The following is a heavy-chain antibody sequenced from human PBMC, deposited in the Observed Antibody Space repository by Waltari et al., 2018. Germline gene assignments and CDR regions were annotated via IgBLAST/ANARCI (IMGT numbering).Heavy chain of an antibody. CDR3: ASAVRHGTDAFDI. CDR1: GFALIRLR. J-gene: IGHJ3*02. CDR2: IKSDGSSR. Sequence: EVQLVESGGGLVQPGGSVRLSCPASGFALIRLRMHWVRQAPGKGLVWVSRIKSDGSSRNYADSVQGRFTISRDNAKNTLDLQMNSLRVEDTAIYYCASAVRHGTDAFDIWGQGTMVTIST. V-gene: IGHV3-74*01.